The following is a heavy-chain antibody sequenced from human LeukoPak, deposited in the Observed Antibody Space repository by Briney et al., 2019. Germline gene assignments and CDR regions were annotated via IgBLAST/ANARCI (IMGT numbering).Heavy chain of an antibody. CDR2: IYYSGST. CDR3: ARDRGLVVPSNWFDP. D-gene: IGHD2-2*01. Sequence: KTSETLSLTCTVSGGSISSYYWSWIRQPPGKGLEWIGYIYYSGSTYYNPSLKSRVTISVDTSKNQFSLKLSSVTAADTAVYYCARDRGLVVPSNWFDPWGQGTLVTVSS. CDR1: GGSISSYY. V-gene: IGHV4-59*01. J-gene: IGHJ5*02.